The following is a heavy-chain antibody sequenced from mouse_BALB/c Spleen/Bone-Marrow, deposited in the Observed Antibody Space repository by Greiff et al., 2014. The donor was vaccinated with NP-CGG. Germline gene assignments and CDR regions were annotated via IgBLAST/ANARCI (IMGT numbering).Heavy chain of an antibody. D-gene: IGHD1-2*01. J-gene: IGHJ3*01. CDR3: ARRYDYGYGPFAY. CDR2: ISNGGGTT. V-gene: IGHV5-12-2*01. Sequence: EVNVVESGGGLVQPGGSLKLSCAASGFTFSNYTMSWIRQTPEKRLEWVAYISNGGGTTYYPDTVKGRFPISRDNAKNTLYLQMSSLKSEDTAMYYCARRYDYGYGPFAYWGQGTLVTVSA. CDR1: GFTFSNYT.